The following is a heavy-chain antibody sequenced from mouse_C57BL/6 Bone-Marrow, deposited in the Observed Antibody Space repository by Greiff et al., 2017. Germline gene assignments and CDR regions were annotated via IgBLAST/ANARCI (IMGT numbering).Heavy chain of an antibody. J-gene: IGHJ2*01. V-gene: IGHV1-4*01. CDR3: ARSDYYGISYPYYFDY. Sequence: QVQLKQSGAELARPGASVKMSCKASGYTFTSYTMHWVKQRPGQGLEWIGYINPSSGYTKYNQKFKDKAKLTADKSSSTAYMQLSSLTSEDSAVYYCARSDYYGISYPYYFDYWGQGTTLTVSS. D-gene: IGHD1-1*01. CDR2: INPSSGYT. CDR1: GYTFTSYT.